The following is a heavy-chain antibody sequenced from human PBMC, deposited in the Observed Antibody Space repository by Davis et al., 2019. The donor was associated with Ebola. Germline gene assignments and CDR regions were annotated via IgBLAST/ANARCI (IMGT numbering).Heavy chain of an antibody. J-gene: IGHJ5*02. CDR1: GGTFSSYA. D-gene: IGHD1-14*01. V-gene: IGHV1-69*13. CDR2: IIPIFGTA. CDR3: AREEPSRDGWFDP. Sequence: SVKVSCKASGGTFSSYAISWVRQAPGQGLEWMGGIIPIFGTANYAQKFQGRVTITADESTSTAYMEPSSLRSEDTAVYYCAREEPSRDGWFDPWGQGTLVTVSS.